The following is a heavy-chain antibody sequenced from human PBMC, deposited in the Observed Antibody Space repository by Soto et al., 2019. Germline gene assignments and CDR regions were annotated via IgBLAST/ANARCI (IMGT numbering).Heavy chain of an antibody. CDR1: GGSIISYY. V-gene: IGHV4-59*01. D-gene: IGHD5-18*01. Sequence: PSETLSLTCTVSGGSIISYYWSWIRQPPGKGLEWIGYIYYSGSTKYNPSLKSRVTISVDTSKNQFSLKLSSVTAADTAVYYCARGQPYSYGPLGCDYWGQGTLVTVSS. CDR3: ARGQPYSYGPLGCDY. J-gene: IGHJ4*02. CDR2: IYYSGST.